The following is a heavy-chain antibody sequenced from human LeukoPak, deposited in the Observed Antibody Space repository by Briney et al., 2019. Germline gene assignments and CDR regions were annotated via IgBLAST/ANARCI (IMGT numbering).Heavy chain of an antibody. V-gene: IGHV1-2*06. J-gene: IGHJ6*03. CDR3: ARGDSRGDYYYYMDV. CDR1: GYTFTGYY. CDR2: INPNSGGT. Sequence: ASVKVSCKASGYTFTGYYMHWVRQAPGQGLEWMGRINPNSGGTNYAQKFQGRVTMTRDTSISTAYMELSRLRSDDTAVYYCARGDSRGDYYYYMDVWGKGTTVPSP. D-gene: IGHD2-21*02.